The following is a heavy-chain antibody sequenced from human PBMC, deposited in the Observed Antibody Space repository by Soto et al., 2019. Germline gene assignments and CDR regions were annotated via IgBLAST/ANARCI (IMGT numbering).Heavy chain of an antibody. CDR1: GFTFSSYG. D-gene: IGHD2-2*01. CDR2: IWYDGSNK. V-gene: IGHV3-33*01. Sequence: QVQLVESGGGVVQPGRSLRLSCAASGFTFSSYGMHWVRQAPGKGLEWVAVIWYDGSNKYYADSVKGRFTISRDNSKNTLYLQMNSLRAEDTAVYYCARVPYCSSTSCYAPSDYWGQGTLVTVSS. J-gene: IGHJ4*02. CDR3: ARVPYCSSTSCYAPSDY.